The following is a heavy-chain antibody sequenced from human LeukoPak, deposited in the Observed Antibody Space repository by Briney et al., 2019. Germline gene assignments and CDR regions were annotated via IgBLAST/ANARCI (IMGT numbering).Heavy chain of an antibody. D-gene: IGHD2-15*01. CDR3: ARHPYCSGGSCYQRAFQH. CDR2: IYYSGST. CDR1: GRSLSSSSYY. Sequence: SETLSLTCTASGRSLSSSSYYWGWIRQPPGKGLEWIGSIYYSGSTYYNPSLKSRVTISVDTSKNQFSLKLSSVTAADTAVYYCARHPYCSGGSCYQRAFQHWGQGTLVTASS. J-gene: IGHJ1*01. V-gene: IGHV4-39*01.